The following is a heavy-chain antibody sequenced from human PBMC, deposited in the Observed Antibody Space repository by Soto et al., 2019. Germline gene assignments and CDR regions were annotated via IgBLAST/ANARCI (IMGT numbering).Heavy chain of an antibody. CDR3: AKDTYYYSSRGHYVFDA. CDR2: ISHDGSKT. Sequence: GGSLRLSCAASGFTFNSYGIHWVRQAPGKGLEWVAVISHDGSKTNYADSVKGRVTISRDNSKDTVYLQMNSLRAEDTAVYYCAKDTYYYSSRGHYVFDAWGQGT. V-gene: IGHV3-30*18. D-gene: IGHD3-22*01. CDR1: GFTFNSYG. J-gene: IGHJ4*02.